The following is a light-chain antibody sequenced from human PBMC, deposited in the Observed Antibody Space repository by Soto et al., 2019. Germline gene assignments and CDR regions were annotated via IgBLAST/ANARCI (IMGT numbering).Light chain of an antibody. Sequence: DIQLTQSPSSLSASEGDRVTITCRASQGISSYLAWYQQKPGKAPKLLMYAASTLQRGVPSRFSGSGSGTEFTLTISSLQPDDFATYYCQQAKSFPLTFGQGTRLEIK. CDR2: AAS. J-gene: IGKJ5*01. V-gene: IGKV1-9*01. CDR3: QQAKSFPLT. CDR1: QGISSY.